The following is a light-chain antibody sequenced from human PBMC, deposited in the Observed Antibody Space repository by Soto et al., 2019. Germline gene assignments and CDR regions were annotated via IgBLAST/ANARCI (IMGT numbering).Light chain of an antibody. V-gene: IGKV3-20*01. CDR3: QHYNSSPWT. Sequence: EIVLTQSPATLSLSPGDRATLSCRASQSVSSSNVAWYQQKRGQSPRLLIYGASSRATGIPDRFSGSGSGPDFTLTISRLEPEDFAVYFCQHYNSSPWTFGQGTKVDIK. CDR2: GAS. J-gene: IGKJ1*01. CDR1: QSVSSSN.